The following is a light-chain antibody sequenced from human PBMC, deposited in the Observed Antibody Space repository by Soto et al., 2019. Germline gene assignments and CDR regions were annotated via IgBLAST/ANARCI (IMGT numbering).Light chain of an antibody. V-gene: IGKV3-20*01. CDR2: DAS. Sequence: EIVLTQSPGTLSLSPGERATLSCRASQSVLNSNLAWYQQKPGQAPRLLIYDASSRATGIPDRFSGSGSGTDFTLTISRLEPEDFAVYYCQEYGSSRTFGQGTKVQIK. CDR1: QSVLNSN. J-gene: IGKJ1*01. CDR3: QEYGSSRT.